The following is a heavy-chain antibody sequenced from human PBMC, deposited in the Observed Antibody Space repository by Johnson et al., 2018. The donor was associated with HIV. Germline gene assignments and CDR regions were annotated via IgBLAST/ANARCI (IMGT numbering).Heavy chain of an antibody. D-gene: IGHD1-26*01. CDR3: ARGSGSYGDAFDI. J-gene: IGHJ3*02. CDR1: GFTFSSYD. CDR2: IGTAGDT. Sequence: VQLVESGGGLVQPGGSLRLSCAASGFTFSSYDMHWVRQATGNALAWVSAIGTAGDTYYPGSVKGRFTISRENAKNSLYLQMNSLRAGDTAVYYCARGSGSYGDAFDIWGQGTMVTVSS. V-gene: IGHV3-13*01.